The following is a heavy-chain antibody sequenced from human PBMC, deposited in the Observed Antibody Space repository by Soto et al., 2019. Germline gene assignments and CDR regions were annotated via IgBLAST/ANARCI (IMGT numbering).Heavy chain of an antibody. CDR1: GGSFSSFY. CDR3: VRSVILSGGSYKGLIRLHYFDT. CDR2: VHFSGST. J-gene: IGHJ4*02. Sequence: SETLSLTCTVSGGSFSSFYWSWIRQPPGKGLEWIGNVHFSGSTDYNPSLRSRVSISLDTSTNKFSLNLSSVTAADTAIYYCVRSVILSGGSYKGLIRLHYFDTWGPGTLVTVSS. D-gene: IGHD3-3*01. V-gene: IGHV4-59*01.